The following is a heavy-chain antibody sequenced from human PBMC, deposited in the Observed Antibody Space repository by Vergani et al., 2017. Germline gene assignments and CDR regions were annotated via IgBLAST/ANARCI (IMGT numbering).Heavy chain of an antibody. CDR1: GFTFSSYA. J-gene: IGHJ6*02. Sequence: EVQLLESGGGLVQPGGSLRLSCAASGFTFSSYAMSWVRQAPGKGLEWVSAISGSGGSTYYADSVKGRFTISRDNSKNTLYLQMNSLRAEDTAVYYCAKGGEGTTVNSYYYYGMDVWGQGTTVTVSS. V-gene: IGHV3-23*01. CDR2: ISGSGGST. D-gene: IGHD1-1*01. CDR3: AKGGEGTTVNSYYYYGMDV.